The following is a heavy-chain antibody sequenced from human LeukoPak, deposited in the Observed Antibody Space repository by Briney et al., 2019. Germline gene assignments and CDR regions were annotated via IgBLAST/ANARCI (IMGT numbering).Heavy chain of an antibody. CDR2: VSGGGIST. V-gene: IGHV3-23*01. D-gene: IGHD1-1*01. CDR1: GFTFSSYG. CDR3: AKDRTGGD. J-gene: IGHJ4*02. Sequence: PGGSLRLSCAASGFTFSSYGMTWVRQAPGKGLEWVSAVSGGGISTYYADSVKGRFTISRDNSMNTLYLQMNSLRVDDTAVYYCAKDRTGGDWGQGTLVTVSS.